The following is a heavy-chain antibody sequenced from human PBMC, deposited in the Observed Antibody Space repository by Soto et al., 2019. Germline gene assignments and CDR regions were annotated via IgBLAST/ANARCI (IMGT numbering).Heavy chain of an antibody. J-gene: IGHJ6*02. Sequence: ASVKVSCKASGYTFTSYYMHWVRQAPGQGLEWMGIINPSGGSTSYEQKFQGRVTMTVDTSTTTAYMELRSLTSDDRAVYYCAKNGQPPYYYYGMDVWGQGTTVTVSS. CDR1: GYTFTSYY. CDR3: AKNGQPPYYYYGMDV. CDR2: INPSGGST. D-gene: IGHD2-8*01. V-gene: IGHV1-46*01.